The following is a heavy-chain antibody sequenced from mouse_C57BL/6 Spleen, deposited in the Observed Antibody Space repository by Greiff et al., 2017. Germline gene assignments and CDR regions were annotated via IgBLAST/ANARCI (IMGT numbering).Heavy chain of an antibody. V-gene: IGHV1-61*01. CDR1: GYTFTSYW. J-gene: IGHJ1*03. D-gene: IGHD1-1*01. Sequence: QVQLQQPGAELVRPGSSVKLSCKASGYTFTSYWMDWVKQRPGQGLEWIGNIYPSDSETHYNQKFKDKATLTVDKSSSTAYMQLSSLTSADSAVYFCVRYYNGSSSYFEVWGTGTTVTVSS. CDR3: VRYYNGSSSYFEV. CDR2: IYPSDSET.